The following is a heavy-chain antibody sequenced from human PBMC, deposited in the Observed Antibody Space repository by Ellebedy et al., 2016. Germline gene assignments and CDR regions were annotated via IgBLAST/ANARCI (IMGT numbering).Heavy chain of an antibody. Sequence: GGSLRLSXAASGFTFSSYAMHWVRQAPGKGLEWVAVISYDGSNKYYADSVKGRFTISRDNSKNTLYLQMNSLRAEDTAVYYCAREGIVVVPAAKIDAFDIWGQGTMVTVSS. CDR3: AREGIVVVPAAKIDAFDI. CDR2: ISYDGSNK. D-gene: IGHD2-2*01. V-gene: IGHV3-30-3*01. CDR1: GFTFSSYA. J-gene: IGHJ3*02.